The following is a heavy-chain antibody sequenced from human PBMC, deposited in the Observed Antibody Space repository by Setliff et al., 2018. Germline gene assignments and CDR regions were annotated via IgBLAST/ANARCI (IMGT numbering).Heavy chain of an antibody. D-gene: IGHD3-10*01. CDR2: INQYGSEK. J-gene: IGHJ4*02. V-gene: IGHV3-7*01. CDR3: ARPGRSNYWDSFDY. Sequence: PSETLSLSCAGSGFTFSTYWMSWVRQAPGKGLEWVANINQYGSEKYYVDSVKGRFTISRDNAKKSLDLQMNSLRVDDTAVYYCARPGRSNYWDSFDYWGQGILVTVSS. CDR1: GFTFSTYW.